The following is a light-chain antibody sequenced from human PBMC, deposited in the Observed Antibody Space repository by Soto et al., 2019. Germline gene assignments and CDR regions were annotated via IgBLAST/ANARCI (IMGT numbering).Light chain of an antibody. V-gene: IGKV3-20*01. CDR1: QSVSNSY. CDR3: QQYCSSPRT. J-gene: IGKJ1*01. CDR2: GAS. Sequence: EIVLTQSPGTLSLSPGERATLSCRASQSVSNSYIAWYQQKPGQAHRLLIYGASSRPTDIPDRFSGSGSGSDFNPNISVVEHDGYAEYYCQQYCSSPRTFRQGTKGEIK.